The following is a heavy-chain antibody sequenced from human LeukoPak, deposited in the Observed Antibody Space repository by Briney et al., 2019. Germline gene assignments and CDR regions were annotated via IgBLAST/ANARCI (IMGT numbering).Heavy chain of an antibody. CDR3: ARDYYVGNPAYYFDY. CDR2: IYYSGST. V-gene: IGHV4-31*03. Sequence: SETLSLTCTVSGGSISSGRYYWSWIRQHPGRGLEWIGCIYYSGSTYYNPSLKSRVTISVDTSKNQFSLKLSSVTVADTAVYYCARDYYVGNPAYYFDYWGQGTLVTVSS. D-gene: IGHD4-23*01. CDR1: GGSISSGRYY. J-gene: IGHJ4*02.